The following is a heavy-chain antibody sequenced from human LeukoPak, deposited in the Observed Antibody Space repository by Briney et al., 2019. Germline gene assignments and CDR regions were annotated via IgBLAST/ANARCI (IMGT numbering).Heavy chain of an antibody. CDR2: IKEDGSAT. J-gene: IGHJ4*02. Sequence: PGGSLELSCAAPGFTFSTYGMTWVRQAQGKGPEWVANIKEDGSATYYVDSVKGRFTISRDNAKKSLYLQMNSLRAEDTAVYYCARDSPGYLAYDSWGQGTLVTVSS. CDR1: GFTFSTYG. D-gene: IGHD1-1*01. V-gene: IGHV3-7*04. CDR3: ARDSPGYLAYDS.